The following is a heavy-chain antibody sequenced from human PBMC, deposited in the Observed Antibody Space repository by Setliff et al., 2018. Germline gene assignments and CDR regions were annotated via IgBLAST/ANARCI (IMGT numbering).Heavy chain of an antibody. D-gene: IGHD1-26*01. V-gene: IGHV4-4*08. CDR1: GGSISSYY. CDR3: ARAPPNRYSGSYEYFYMDV. CDR2: IYASGST. Sequence: SETLSLTCTVSGGSISSYYWSWIRQPPGKGLEWIRYIYASGSTNYNPSLKSRVTLSVDTSKNQFSLKVSSVTAADTAVYYCARAPPNRYSGSYEYFYMDVWGKGTTVTVSS. J-gene: IGHJ6*03.